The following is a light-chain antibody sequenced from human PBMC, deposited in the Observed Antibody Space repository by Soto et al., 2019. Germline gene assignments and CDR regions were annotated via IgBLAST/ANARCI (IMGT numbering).Light chain of an antibody. J-gene: IGKJ5*01. CDR3: QQRRDSIT. Sequence: EIVLTQSPVTLSLSPGERATLSCRASQSVGSYLAWLQQKPGQAPRLLIYDASKRATGIPGRFSGSGSGTDFILTISSLEPEDFAVYYCQQRRDSITFGQGTLLEIK. CDR1: QSVGSY. V-gene: IGKV3-11*01. CDR2: DAS.